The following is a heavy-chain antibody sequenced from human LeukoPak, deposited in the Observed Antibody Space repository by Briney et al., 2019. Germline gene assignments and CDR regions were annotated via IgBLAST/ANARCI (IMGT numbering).Heavy chain of an antibody. CDR2: IIPIFGTA. CDR3: ARGGRSYDSSGYKPTVLPFDY. D-gene: IGHD3-22*01. V-gene: IGHV1-69*06. CDR1: GYTFTSYG. J-gene: IGHJ4*02. Sequence: GASVKVSCKASGYTFTSYGISWVRQAPGQGLEWMGGIIPIFGTANYAQKFQGRVTITADKSTSTAYMELSSLRSDDTAVYYCARGGRSYDSSGYKPTVLPFDYWGQGTLVTVSS.